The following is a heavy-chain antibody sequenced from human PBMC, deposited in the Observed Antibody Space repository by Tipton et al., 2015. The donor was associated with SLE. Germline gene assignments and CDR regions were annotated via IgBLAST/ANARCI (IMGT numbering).Heavy chain of an antibody. D-gene: IGHD2-15*01. CDR2: IFYGRDT. J-gene: IGHJ4*02. V-gene: IGHV4-59*11. CDR1: CASIISHY. CDR3: ARGSVVADDY. Sequence: TLSLPCTVSCASIISHYWNWIRQTPGEGLEWIGYIFYGRDTNYNPPLNSRVTISIEASKNQLSLTLKYVTAADTAVYYCARGSVVADDYWGQGTLVTVSS.